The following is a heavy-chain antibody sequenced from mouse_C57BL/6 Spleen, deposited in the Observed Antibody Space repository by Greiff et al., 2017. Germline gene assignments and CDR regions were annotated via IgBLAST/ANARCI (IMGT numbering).Heavy chain of an antibody. Sequence: VQLQQSGAELMKPGASVKLSCKATGYTFTGYWIEWVKQRPGHGLEWIGEILPGSGSTNYNEKVKGKATFTADTSSNTAYMQLSRLTAEDSAICDCARLSGYDGWFAYWGQGTLVTVSA. V-gene: IGHV1-9*01. CDR3: ARLSGYDGWFAY. J-gene: IGHJ3*01. CDR2: ILPGSGST. CDR1: GYTFTGYW. D-gene: IGHD2-2*01.